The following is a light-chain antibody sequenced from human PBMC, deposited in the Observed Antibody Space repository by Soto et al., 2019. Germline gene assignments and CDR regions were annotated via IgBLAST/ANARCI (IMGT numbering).Light chain of an antibody. CDR1: QSVSSNH. V-gene: IGKV3-20*01. Sequence: EIVLTQSPGTLSLSPGERVTLSCRASQSVSSNHLNWYQQKPGQSPRLLIHAASSRAAGIPDRFSGSGSGTDFTLTISRLEAEDFAVYYCHHYASSVWTFGQGTKVEIK. CDR3: HHYASSVWT. CDR2: AAS. J-gene: IGKJ1*01.